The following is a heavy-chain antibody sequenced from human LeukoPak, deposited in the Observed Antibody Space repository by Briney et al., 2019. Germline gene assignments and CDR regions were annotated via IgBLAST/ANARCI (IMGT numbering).Heavy chain of an antibody. V-gene: IGHV3-23*01. CDR1: GVTLRSSA. Sequence: PGGSLRLSCADSGVTLRSSAMRSGRQAPGKGLEWVSAISGNGASTYYADSVKGRFTISRDNSKNTLYLQINSLRADDTAVYYCAKKSPYGGADYWGQGTLVTVSS. CDR3: AKKSPYGGADY. J-gene: IGHJ4*02. CDR2: ISGNGAST. D-gene: IGHD4/OR15-4a*01.